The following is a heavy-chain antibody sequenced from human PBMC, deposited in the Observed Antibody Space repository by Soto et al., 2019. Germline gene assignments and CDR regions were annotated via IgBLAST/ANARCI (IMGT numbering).Heavy chain of an antibody. D-gene: IGHD2-2*01. V-gene: IGHV3-23*01. Sequence: GGSLRLSCAASGFTFSSNAMSWVRRAPGKGLEWVSGITGSGGITDYADSVKGQFTISRDNSRNTLYLQMNYLRAEDTAVYYCAKDYVPYYYGTDVWGQGTTVTVSS. CDR3: AKDYVPYYYGTDV. J-gene: IGHJ6*02. CDR1: GFTFSSNA. CDR2: ITGSGGIT.